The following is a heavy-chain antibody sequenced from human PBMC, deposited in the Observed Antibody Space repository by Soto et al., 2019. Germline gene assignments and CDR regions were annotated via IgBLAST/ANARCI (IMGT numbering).Heavy chain of an antibody. J-gene: IGHJ4*02. CDR2: IYNSRST. D-gene: IGHD5-18*01. Sequence: SETLSLTCTVSGSSISSGDYYWSWIRQPPGKGLGLLGYIYNSRSTYYNPTLKSRVTISVDTSKNQFSLKLSSVTAADTAVYYCARSLGYRPFDYWGTGHL. CDR1: GSSISSGDYY. V-gene: IGHV4-30-4*01. CDR3: ARSLGYRPFDY.